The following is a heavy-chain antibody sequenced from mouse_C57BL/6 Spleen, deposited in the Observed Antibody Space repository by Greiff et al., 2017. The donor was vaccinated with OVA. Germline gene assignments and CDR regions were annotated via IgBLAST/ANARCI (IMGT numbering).Heavy chain of an antibody. J-gene: IGHJ4*01. Sequence: VQLQQSGAELVRPGASVKLSCTASGFNIKDDYMHWVKQRPEQGLEWIGWIDPEIGDTEYDSKLQGTATIAADTSSNTAYLQLSSLTSEDTAVYYCTTGGAMDYWGQGTSVTVSS. CDR2: IDPEIGDT. V-gene: IGHV14-4*01. CDR3: TTGGAMDY. CDR1: GFNIKDDY.